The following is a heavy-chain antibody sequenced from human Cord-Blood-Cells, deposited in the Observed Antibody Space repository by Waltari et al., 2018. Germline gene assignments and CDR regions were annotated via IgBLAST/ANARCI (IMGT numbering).Heavy chain of an antibody. CDR1: GYSISSGYY. J-gene: IGHJ4*02. Sequence: QVQLQESGPGLVKPSETLSLTCTVSGYSISSGYYWGWIRQPPGKGLEWIGSINHSGTTPHNPSLKSRVTISLDTSKNQFSLKLSSVTAADTAVYYCARDSEAYCGGDCYDSSFDYWGQGTLVTISS. CDR2: INHSGTT. CDR3: ARDSEAYCGGDCYDSSFDY. D-gene: IGHD2-21*01. V-gene: IGHV4-38-2*02.